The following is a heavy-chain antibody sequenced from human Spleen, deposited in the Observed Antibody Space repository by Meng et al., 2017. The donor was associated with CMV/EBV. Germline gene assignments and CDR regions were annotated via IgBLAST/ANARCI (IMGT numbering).Heavy chain of an antibody. D-gene: IGHD5-18*01. Sequence: KASGYTFTGHYMHWVRQAPGQGLEWMGWINPYSGDTNFAQKFQGRVTMTRDTSITTAYVELRRLRSDDTAFYFCAREDVAMVTGLFDFWGQGTLVTVSS. CDR1: GYTFTGHY. CDR3: AREDVAMVTGLFDF. CDR2: INPYSGDT. J-gene: IGHJ4*02. V-gene: IGHV1-2*02.